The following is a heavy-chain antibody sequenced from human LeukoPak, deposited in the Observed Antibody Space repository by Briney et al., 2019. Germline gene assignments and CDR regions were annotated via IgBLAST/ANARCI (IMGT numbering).Heavy chain of an antibody. CDR1: GGTFSSYA. Sequence: SVKVSCKASGGTFSSYAISWVRQAPGQGLEWMGGIIPIFGTANYAQKFQGRVTITADESTSTAYMELSSLRSEDTAVYYCARGPWDYYDSSGYYDYWGQGTLVTVSS. V-gene: IGHV1-69*01. CDR3: ARGPWDYYDSSGYYDY. J-gene: IGHJ4*02. D-gene: IGHD3-22*01. CDR2: IIPIFGTA.